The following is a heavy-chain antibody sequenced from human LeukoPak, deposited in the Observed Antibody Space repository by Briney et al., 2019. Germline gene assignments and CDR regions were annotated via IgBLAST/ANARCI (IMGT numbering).Heavy chain of an antibody. J-gene: IGHJ4*02. CDR2: INPNSGGT. CDR3: ARDRFGELFLNMDY. V-gene: IGHV1-2*02. CDR1: GYTFTGYY. Sequence: APVKVSCKASGYTFTGYYMHWVRQAPGQGLEWMGWINPNSGGTNYAQKFQGRVTMTRDTSISTAYMELSRLRSDDTAVYYCARDRFGELFLNMDYWGQGTLVTVSS. D-gene: IGHD3-10*01.